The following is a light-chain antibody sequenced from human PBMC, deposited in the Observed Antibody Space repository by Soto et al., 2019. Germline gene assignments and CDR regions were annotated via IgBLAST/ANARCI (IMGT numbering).Light chain of an antibody. V-gene: IGLV2-14*01. Sequence: QSALTHPASVSGSPGHSITISFTGTNSYVCDYNYVSCYQQHPVRAPKLMIYEVSNRPSGVSNRFFGSKSGNASSLNISGLQAEDEADYYCSSYTSRSSHYVFATGTKVPVL. CDR2: EVS. CDR3: SSYTSRSSHYV. J-gene: IGLJ1*01. CDR1: NSYVCDYNY.